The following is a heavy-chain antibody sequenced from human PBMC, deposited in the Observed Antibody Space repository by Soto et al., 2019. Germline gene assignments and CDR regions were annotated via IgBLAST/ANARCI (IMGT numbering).Heavy chain of an antibody. CDR1: GGSISSYY. D-gene: IGHD3-10*01. J-gene: IGHJ6*02. Sequence: PSETLSLTCTVSGGSISSYYWSWIRQPPGKGLEWIGYIYYSGSTNYNPSLKSRVTISVDTSKNQFSLKLSSVTAADTAVYYCAREGRLLWFGGLYYYYGMDVWGQGTTVTVS. CDR3: AREGRLLWFGGLYYYYGMDV. CDR2: IYYSGST. V-gene: IGHV4-59*12.